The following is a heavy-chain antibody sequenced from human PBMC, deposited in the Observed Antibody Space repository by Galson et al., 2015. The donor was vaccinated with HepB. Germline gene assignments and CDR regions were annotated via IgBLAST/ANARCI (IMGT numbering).Heavy chain of an antibody. V-gene: IGHV3-13*01. D-gene: IGHD4-23*01. CDR1: GFTFSTYD. CDR2: ISTDGDA. Sequence: SLRLSCAASGFTFSTYDLHWVRQVTGKGLEWVSAISTDGDAFYADSVRCRFTISRENAKNSWYLQMNSLRVKDTAVYYCAGVRWVDRAFDIWGQGTMVTVSS. CDR3: AGVRWVDRAFDI. J-gene: IGHJ3*02.